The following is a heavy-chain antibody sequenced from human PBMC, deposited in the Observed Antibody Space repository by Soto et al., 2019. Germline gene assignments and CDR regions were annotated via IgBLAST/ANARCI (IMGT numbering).Heavy chain of an antibody. CDR3: ARFPSSRSRDY. V-gene: IGHV4-34*01. D-gene: IGHD1-26*01. J-gene: IGHJ4*02. Sequence: SETLSLTCAVYGGSFSGYYWSWIRQPPGKGLEWIGEINHSGSTNYNPSLKSRVTISVDTSKNQFSLKLSSVTAADTAVYYCARFPSSRSRDYWGQGTLVTVSS. CDR1: GGSFSGYY. CDR2: INHSGST.